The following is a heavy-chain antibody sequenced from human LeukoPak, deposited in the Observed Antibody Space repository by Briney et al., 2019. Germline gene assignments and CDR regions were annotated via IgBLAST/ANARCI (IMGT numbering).Heavy chain of an antibody. V-gene: IGHV1-2*02. CDR3: ARGEGYYYYYMDV. D-gene: IGHD3-16*01. Sequence: GASVKVSCKASGYTFTGYYMHWVRQAPGQGLEWMGWTNPNSGGTNYAQKFQGRVTMTRDTSISTAYMELSRLGSDDTAVYYCARGEGYYYYYMDVWGKGTTVTVSS. CDR2: TNPNSGGT. CDR1: GYTFTGYY. J-gene: IGHJ6*03.